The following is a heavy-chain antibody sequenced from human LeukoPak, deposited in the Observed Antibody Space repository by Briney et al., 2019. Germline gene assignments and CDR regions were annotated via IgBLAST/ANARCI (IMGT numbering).Heavy chain of an antibody. J-gene: IGHJ6*02. V-gene: IGHV1-18*01. CDR1: GYTFTSYG. CDR3: ARDRIYCSSTSCYGGIYYYGMDV. Sequence: ASVKVSCKASGYTFTSYGISWVRQAPGQGLEWMGWISAYNGNTNYAQKLQGRVTMTTDTSTSTAYMELRSLRSDDTAVYYCARDRIYCSSTSCYGGIYYYGMDVWGQGTTVTVSS. CDR2: ISAYNGNT. D-gene: IGHD2-2*01.